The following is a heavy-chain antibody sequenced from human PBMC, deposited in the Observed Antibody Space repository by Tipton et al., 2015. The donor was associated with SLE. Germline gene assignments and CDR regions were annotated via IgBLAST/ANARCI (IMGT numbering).Heavy chain of an antibody. CDR1: GDSISSVGYY. D-gene: IGHD2-21*01. Sequence: LRLSCTVSGDSISSVGYYWSWIRQHPGKGLEWIGCIYYSGSTDYYDPSLESRVSISIDTSKNEFSLKLSSVTAADTAVYYCAREGDSSANFYYYGVNVWGQGTTVTVSS. V-gene: IGHV4-31*02. J-gene: IGHJ6*02. CDR2: IYYSGSTD. CDR3: AREGDSSANFYYYGVNV.